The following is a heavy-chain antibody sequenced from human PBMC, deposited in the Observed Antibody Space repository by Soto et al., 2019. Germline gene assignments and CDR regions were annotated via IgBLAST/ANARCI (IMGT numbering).Heavy chain of an antibody. CDR3: ASLRGIAWFDP. J-gene: IGHJ5*02. CDR1: GGSISSSSYY. CDR2: IYYSGST. V-gene: IGHV4-39*01. Sequence: QLQLQESGPGLVKPSETLSLTCTVSGGSISSSSYYWGWIRQPPGKGLEWIGSIYYSGSTYYNPSLKSRVTISVDTSKNQFSLKLSSVTAADTAVYYCASLRGIAWFDPWGQGTLVTVSS.